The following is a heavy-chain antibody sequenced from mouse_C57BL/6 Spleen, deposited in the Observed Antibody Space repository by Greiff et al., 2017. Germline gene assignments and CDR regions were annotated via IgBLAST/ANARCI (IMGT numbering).Heavy chain of an antibody. V-gene: IGHV5-6*03. CDR3: ASWTMFATNGFDD. Sequence: VKLVESGGGLVKPRGSLQLSCAASGFTFSSYGMSRVHQTPDKRLEWDATISSGGSCTYYPDSVKGRFTIYRDNAKHTLYLQMSMLKSEDTSMYCGASWTMFATNGFDDWGKGTTLSFA. CDR2: ISSGGSCT. J-gene: IGHJ2*01. D-gene: IGHD2-2*01. CDR1: GFTFSSYG.